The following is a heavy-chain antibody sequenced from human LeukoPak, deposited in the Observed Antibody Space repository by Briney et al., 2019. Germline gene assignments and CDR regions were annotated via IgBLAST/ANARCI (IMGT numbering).Heavy chain of an antibody. J-gene: IGHJ4*02. CDR2: IRSDGSIK. D-gene: IGHD6-13*01. CDR3: ARSGTASFVFDY. CDR1: GFTFSSYG. V-gene: IGHV3-30*02. Sequence: PGGSLRLSCAASGFTFSSYGMHWVRQAPGKGLEWVAFIRSDGSIKYYTGSLKGRFTISRDNSKNTLYLQMNSLRAEDTAVYYCARSGTASFVFDYWGQGTLVTVSS.